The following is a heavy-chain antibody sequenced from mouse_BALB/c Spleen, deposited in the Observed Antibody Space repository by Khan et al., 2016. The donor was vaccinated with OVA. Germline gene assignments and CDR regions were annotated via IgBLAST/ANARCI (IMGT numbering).Heavy chain of an antibody. CDR3: TRSGYGSFAY. CDR1: GYTFTDYN. Sequence: VQLQQSGPELVKPGASVKISCKASGYTFTDYNMDWVKQSHGKSLEWIGYFFPNSGGSGYNQKFKTKATLTVDSSSSTAYLELRSLTSDDSAVDYCTRSGYGSFAYWGQGTLVTVSA. V-gene: IGHV1S29*02. D-gene: IGHD1-1*01. CDR2: FFPNSGGS. J-gene: IGHJ3*01.